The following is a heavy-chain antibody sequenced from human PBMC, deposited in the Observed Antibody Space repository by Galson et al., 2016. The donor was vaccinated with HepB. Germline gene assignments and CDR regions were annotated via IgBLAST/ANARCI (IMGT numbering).Heavy chain of an antibody. CDR3: AKGSDAYNDVYDY. CDR1: GLTVSDNY. J-gene: IGHJ4*02. CDR2: IWHDGSNK. Sequence: SLRLSCAASGLTVSDNYMSWVRQAPGKGLEWVAIIWHDGSNKYYADSAKGRFTISRDNSKNTLYLEMNSLRGEDTAMYYCAKGSDAYNDVYDYWGQGTQVTVSS. D-gene: IGHD5-24*01. V-gene: IGHV3-33*03.